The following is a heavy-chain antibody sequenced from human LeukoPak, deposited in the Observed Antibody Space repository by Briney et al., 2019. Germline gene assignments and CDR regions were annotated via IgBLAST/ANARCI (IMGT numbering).Heavy chain of an antibody. D-gene: IGHD6-19*01. V-gene: IGHV1-69*13. CDR3: ARAESSGWYSKRKPRDYYYYGMDV. CDR1: GGTFSSYA. J-gene: IGHJ6*02. Sequence: SVKVSCKASGGTFSSYAIGWVRQAPGQGLEWMGGIIPIFGTANYAQKFQGRVTITADESTSTAYMELSSLRSEDTAVYYCARAESSGWYSKRKPRDYYYYGMDVWGQGTTVTVSS. CDR2: IIPIFGTA.